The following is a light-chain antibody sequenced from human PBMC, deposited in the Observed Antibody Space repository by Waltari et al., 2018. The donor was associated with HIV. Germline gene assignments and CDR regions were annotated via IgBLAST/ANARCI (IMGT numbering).Light chain of an antibody. CDR3: QQRSNWPGT. CDR2: DAS. CDR1: QSVSSY. V-gene: IGKV3-11*01. J-gene: IGKJ1*01. Sequence: EIVLTQSPATLSLSPGERATLSCRASQSVSSYLAWYQQKPGQDPRLLMYDASNRATGIPARFSGSGSGTDFTLTISSLEPEDFAVYYCQQRSNWPGTFGQGTKVEMK.